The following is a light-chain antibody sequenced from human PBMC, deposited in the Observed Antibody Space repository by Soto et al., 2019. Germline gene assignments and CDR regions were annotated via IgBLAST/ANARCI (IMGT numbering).Light chain of an antibody. CDR1: RKVGRN. Sequence: VMSQSATPLAASRNRRPSPRPSHSRKVGRNFAWYQQKPGQAPRLLIYAASTRATGIPARFSGSGSGTEFTLTISSLEPEDSAIYYCQQRNIWPPVTFGQGTRLEI. V-gene: IGKV3-15*01. J-gene: IGKJ5*01. CDR2: AAS. CDR3: QQRNIWPPVT.